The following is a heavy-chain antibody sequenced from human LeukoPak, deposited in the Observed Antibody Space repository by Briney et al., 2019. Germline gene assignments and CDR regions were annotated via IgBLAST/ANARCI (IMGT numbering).Heavy chain of an antibody. Sequence: SETLSLTCAVYGGSFSGYYWSWIRQPPGKGLEWIGEINHSGSTNYNPSLKSRVTISVDTSKNQFSLKLSSVTAADTAVYYCARVGSKKYQLRYLDYWGQGTLVTVSS. CDR3: ARVGSKKYQLRYLDY. J-gene: IGHJ4*02. CDR2: INHSGST. D-gene: IGHD2-2*01. V-gene: IGHV4-34*01. CDR1: GGSFSGYY.